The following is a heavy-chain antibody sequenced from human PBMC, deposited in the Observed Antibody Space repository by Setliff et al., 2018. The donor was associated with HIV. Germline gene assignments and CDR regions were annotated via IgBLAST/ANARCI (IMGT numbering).Heavy chain of an antibody. Sequence: PSETLSLTCTVSGGSISSGSYYWSWRRQPAGKGLAWVGSIYHSGNTHYNPSLKSRVTISVDTSKNQFSLKLSSVTAADTAVYYCARDKTYCNYSRCSRAGWYFDLWGRGTLVTSPQ. CDR2: IYHSGNT. D-gene: IGHD2-2*01. CDR1: GGSISSGSYY. CDR3: ARDKTYCNYSRCSRAGWYFDL. V-gene: IGHV4-61*02. J-gene: IGHJ2*01.